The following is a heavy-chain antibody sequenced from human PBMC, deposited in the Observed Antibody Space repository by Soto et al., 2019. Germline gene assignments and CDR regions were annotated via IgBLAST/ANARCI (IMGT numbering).Heavy chain of an antibody. CDR1: GGSFSGYY. V-gene: IGHV4-34*01. CDR2: INHSGST. J-gene: IGHJ5*02. CDR3: ARDQRTVGFDP. D-gene: IGHD4-17*01. Sequence: PSETLSLTCAVYGGSFSGYYWSWIRQPPGKGLEWIGEINHSGSTNYNPSLKSRVTISVDTSKNQFSLKLSSVTAADTAVYYCARDQRTVGFDPWGQGTLVTVSS.